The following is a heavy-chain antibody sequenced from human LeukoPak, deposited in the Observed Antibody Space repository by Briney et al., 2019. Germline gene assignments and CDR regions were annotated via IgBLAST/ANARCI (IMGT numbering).Heavy chain of an antibody. Sequence: GGSLRLSCAASGFTFSSHSMNWVRQAPGKGLEWVSYISSSSSTIYYADSVKGRFTISRDNAKNSLYLQMNSLRDEDTAVYYCARGRDCSSTSCYLNWFDPWGQGTLVTVSS. J-gene: IGHJ5*02. D-gene: IGHD2-2*01. CDR2: ISSSSSTI. V-gene: IGHV3-48*02. CDR3: ARGRDCSSTSCYLNWFDP. CDR1: GFTFSSHS.